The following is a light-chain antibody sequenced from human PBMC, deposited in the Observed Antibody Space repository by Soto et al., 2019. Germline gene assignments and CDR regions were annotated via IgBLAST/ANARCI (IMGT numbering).Light chain of an antibody. J-gene: IGLJ3*02. V-gene: IGLV1-51*01. CDR1: RSNIGSNY. CDR3: ATWDASLSAVV. CDR2: DNN. Sequence: QSVLTQPPSVSAAPGQKVTISCSGSRSNIGSNYVSWYQQLPGTAPKFLIYDNNKRPSGIPDRFSGSKSDTSATLVVTGLQTGDEADYYCATWDASLSAVVFGGGTKVTVL.